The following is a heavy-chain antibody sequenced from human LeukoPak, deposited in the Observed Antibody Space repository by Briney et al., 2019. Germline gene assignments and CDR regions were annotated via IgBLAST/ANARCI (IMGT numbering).Heavy chain of an antibody. CDR2: IYTSGST. CDR1: GGSISSYY. CDR3: AGADVEMASGY. D-gene: IGHD5-24*01. Sequence: PSETLSLTCTVSGGSISSYYWSWIRQPPGKGLEWIGYIYTSGSTNYNPSLKSRVTISVDTSKNQFSLKLSSVTAADTAVYYCAGADVEMASGYWGQGTLVTVSS. J-gene: IGHJ4*02. V-gene: IGHV4-4*09.